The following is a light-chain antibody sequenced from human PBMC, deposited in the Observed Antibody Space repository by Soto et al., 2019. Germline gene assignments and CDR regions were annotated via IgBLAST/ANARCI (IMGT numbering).Light chain of an antibody. CDR3: SSYTSSNNWV. CDR2: EVS. CDR1: SSDVSGYNY. V-gene: IGLV2-14*01. J-gene: IGLJ3*02. Sequence: QSALTQPASVSGSPGQSITISCTGTSSDVSGYNYVSWYQQYAGKAPKLMIYEVSNRPSGVSNRFSGSKSGNTASLTISGLQAEDEADYYCSSYTSSNNWVFGGGTKVTVL.